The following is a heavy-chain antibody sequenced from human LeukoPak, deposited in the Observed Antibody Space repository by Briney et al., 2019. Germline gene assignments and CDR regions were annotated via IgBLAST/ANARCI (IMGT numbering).Heavy chain of an antibody. J-gene: IGHJ6*02. CDR1: GFTFSSYS. CDR3: ASVTTVTTYYYGMDV. D-gene: IGHD4-17*01. CDR2: ISSSSSYI. Sequence: GGSLRLSCAASGFTFSSYSMNWVRQAPGKGLEWVSSISSSSSYIYYADSVKGRFTISRDNAKNSLYLQMNGLRAEDTAVYYCASVTTVTTYYYGMDVWGQGTTVTVSS. V-gene: IGHV3-21*01.